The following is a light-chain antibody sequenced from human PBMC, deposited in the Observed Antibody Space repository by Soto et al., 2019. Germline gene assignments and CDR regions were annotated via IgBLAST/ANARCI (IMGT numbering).Light chain of an antibody. Sequence: DVKMTQPPATPSASVGDRVTITCRVSQSIGVWLAWSQQKPGKAPKLLIYKASSLESGVPSRFSGSGSGTEFTLTISSLQPDDFATYYCQQYNSYSPITFGQGTRLEIK. J-gene: IGKJ5*01. CDR1: QSIGVW. CDR3: QQYNSYSPIT. CDR2: KAS. V-gene: IGKV1-5*03.